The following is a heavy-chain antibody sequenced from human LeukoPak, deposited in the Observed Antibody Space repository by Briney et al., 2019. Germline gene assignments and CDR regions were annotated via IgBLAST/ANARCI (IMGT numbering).Heavy chain of an antibody. CDR1: GYSISSGYY. V-gene: IGHV4-38-2*02. CDR2: IYHSGST. CDR3: ARVLWLVLEREYNWFDP. D-gene: IGHD6-19*01. Sequence: PSETLSLTCTVSGYSISSGYYWGWIRQPPGKGLEWIGYIYHSGSTYYNPSLKSRVTISVDRSKNQFSLKLSSVTAADTAVYYCARVLWLVLEREYNWFDPWGQGTLVTVSS. J-gene: IGHJ5*02.